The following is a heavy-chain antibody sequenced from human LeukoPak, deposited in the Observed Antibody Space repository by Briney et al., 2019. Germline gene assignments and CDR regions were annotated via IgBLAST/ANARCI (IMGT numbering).Heavy chain of an antibody. D-gene: IGHD6-19*01. CDR2: IIPILGIA. CDR1: GGTFSSYA. Sequence: WASVTVSCKASGGTFSSYAISWVRQAPGQGLEWMGRIIPILGIANYAQKFQGRVTITADKSTSTAYMELSSLRSEDTAVYYCASAERTLDGWYFDYWGQGTLVTVSS. J-gene: IGHJ4*02. V-gene: IGHV1-69*04. CDR3: ASAERTLDGWYFDY.